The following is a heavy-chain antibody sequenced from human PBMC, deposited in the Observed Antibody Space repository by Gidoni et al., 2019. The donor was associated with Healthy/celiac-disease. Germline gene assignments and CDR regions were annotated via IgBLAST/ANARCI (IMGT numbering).Heavy chain of an antibody. V-gene: IGHV3-66*01. D-gene: IGHD3-22*01. CDR1: GFTVSSNY. CDR2: IYSGGSK. J-gene: IGHJ3*02. Sequence: EVQLVESGGGLVQPGGSLRLSCAASGFTVSSNYMSWVRQAPGKGLEWVSVIYSGGSKYYADSGKGRFTISRDNYKNTLYLQMNSLRAEDTAVYYCAREPRGTMLVSDAFDIWGQGTMVTVSS. CDR3: AREPRGTMLVSDAFDI.